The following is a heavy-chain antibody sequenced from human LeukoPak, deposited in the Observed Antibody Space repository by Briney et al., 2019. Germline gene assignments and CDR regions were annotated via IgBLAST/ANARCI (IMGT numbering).Heavy chain of an antibody. D-gene: IGHD3-3*01. CDR1: GYMFTNRY. J-gene: IGHJ4*02. CDR3: ARLFGADLGYFDY. Sequence: ASVKISCKASGYMFTNRYMDWVRQAPGQGLEWMGTINTDDGSTNYAQKFRGRVTMTRDTSTSTVYMELHSLRSEDTAIYYCARLFGADLGYFDYWGQGTLLTVSS. CDR2: INTDDGST. V-gene: IGHV1-46*01.